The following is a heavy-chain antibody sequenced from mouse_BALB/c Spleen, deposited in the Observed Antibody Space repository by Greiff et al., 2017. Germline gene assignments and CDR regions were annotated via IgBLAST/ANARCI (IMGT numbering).Heavy chain of an antibody. Sequence: GHLVESGPGLVQPSQSLSITCTVSGFSLTSYGVHWVRQSPGKGLEWLGVIWSGGSTDYNAAFISRLSISKDNSKSQVFFKMNSLQANDTAIYYCARRGYYYAMDYWGQGTSVTVSS. V-gene: IGHV2-2*02. CDR3: ARRGYYYAMDY. CDR1: GFSLTSYG. J-gene: IGHJ4*01. CDR2: IWSGGST.